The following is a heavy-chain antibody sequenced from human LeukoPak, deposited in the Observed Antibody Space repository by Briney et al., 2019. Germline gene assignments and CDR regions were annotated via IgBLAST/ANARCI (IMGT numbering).Heavy chain of an antibody. Sequence: SETLSLTCTVSGGSISSYYWSWIRQPPGKGLEWIGYIYYSGSTNYNPSLKSRVTISVDTSKNQFSLKLTSVTTADTAVYYCARGWGFFDYWGQGTLVTVSS. CDR1: GGSISSYY. CDR2: IYYSGST. V-gene: IGHV4-59*01. D-gene: IGHD3-16*01. J-gene: IGHJ4*02. CDR3: ARGWGFFDY.